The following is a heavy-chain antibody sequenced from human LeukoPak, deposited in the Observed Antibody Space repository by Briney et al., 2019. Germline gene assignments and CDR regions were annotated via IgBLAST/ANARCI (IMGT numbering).Heavy chain of an antibody. Sequence: SETLSLTCTVSGGSISSSSYYWGWIRQPPGKGLEWIGSIYYSGSTYYNPSLKSRVTISVDTSKSQFSLKLSSVTAADTAVYYCARLYCGGDCYLDAFDIWGQETMVTVSS. CDR1: GGSISSSSYY. D-gene: IGHD2-21*02. CDR3: ARLYCGGDCYLDAFDI. V-gene: IGHV4-39*01. J-gene: IGHJ3*02. CDR2: IYYSGST.